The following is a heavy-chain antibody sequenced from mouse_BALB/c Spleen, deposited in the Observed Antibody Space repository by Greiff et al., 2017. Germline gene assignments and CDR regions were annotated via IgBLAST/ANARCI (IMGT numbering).Heavy chain of an antibody. CDR1: GYSITSDYA. J-gene: IGHJ1*01. CDR2: ISYSGST. V-gene: IGHV3-2*02. CDR3: ARYYRYDPNWYFDV. Sequence: EVQLQESGPGLVKPSQSLSLTCTVTGYSITSDYAWNWIRQFPGNKLEWMGYISYSGSTSYNPSLKSRISITRDTSKNQFFLQLNSVTTEDTATYYCARYYRYDPNWYFDVWGAGTTVTVSS. D-gene: IGHD2-14*01.